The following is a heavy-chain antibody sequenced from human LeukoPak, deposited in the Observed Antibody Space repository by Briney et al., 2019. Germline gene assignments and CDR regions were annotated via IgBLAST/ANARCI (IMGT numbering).Heavy chain of an antibody. CDR1: GFTFADHP. V-gene: IGHV3-49*03. Sequence: PGRSLRLSCTASGFTFADHPMTWFRQAPGKGLEWVGFIRGKHYDGTTEYAASVKGRFTISRDDSKSVAYLQMNSLETEDTAVYYCTRGNWNPGYWGQGTLVTVSS. J-gene: IGHJ4*02. CDR2: IRGKHYDGTT. D-gene: IGHD1-20*01. CDR3: TRGNWNPGY.